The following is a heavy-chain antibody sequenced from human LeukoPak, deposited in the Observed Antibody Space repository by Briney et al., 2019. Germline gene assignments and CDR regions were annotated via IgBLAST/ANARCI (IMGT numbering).Heavy chain of an antibody. CDR2: IYYSGST. D-gene: IGHD2-21*02. CDR1: GGSISSGDYY. Sequence: PSQTLSLTCTVSGGSISSGDYYWSWIRQPPGKGLEWIGYIYYSGSTYYNPSLKSRVTISVDTSKNQFSLKLSSVTAADTAVYYCARHFSPKHIVVVTAIGWYFDLWGRGTLVTVSS. J-gene: IGHJ2*01. V-gene: IGHV4-30-4*08. CDR3: ARHFSPKHIVVVTAIGWYFDL.